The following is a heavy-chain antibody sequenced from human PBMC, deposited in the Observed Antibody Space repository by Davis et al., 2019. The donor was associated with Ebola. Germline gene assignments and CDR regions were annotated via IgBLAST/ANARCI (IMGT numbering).Heavy chain of an antibody. CDR2: IYTSGST. CDR1: GGSISSYS. D-gene: IGHD5-12*01. Sequence: PSETLSLTCTVSGGSISSYSWSWIRQPAGKGLEWIGRIYTSGSTNYNPSLKSRVTMSVDPSKNQFSLKLSSVTAADTAVYYCARVNSGYGHYYYYYGMDVWGQGTTVTVSS. J-gene: IGHJ6*02. CDR3: ARVNSGYGHYYYYYGMDV. V-gene: IGHV4-4*07.